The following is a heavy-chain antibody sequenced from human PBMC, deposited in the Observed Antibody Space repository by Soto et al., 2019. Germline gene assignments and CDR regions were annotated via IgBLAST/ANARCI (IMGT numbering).Heavy chain of an antibody. Sequence: PSETLSLTCTVSGGSISSYYWSWIRQPPGKGLEWIGYIYYSGSTNYNPSLKSRVTISVDTSKNQFSLKLSSVAAADTAVYYCAREEYYYDPVEVRYFDYWGQGTLVTVSS. D-gene: IGHD3-22*01. CDR1: GGSISSYY. CDR2: IYYSGST. CDR3: AREEYYYDPVEVRYFDY. V-gene: IGHV4-59*01. J-gene: IGHJ4*02.